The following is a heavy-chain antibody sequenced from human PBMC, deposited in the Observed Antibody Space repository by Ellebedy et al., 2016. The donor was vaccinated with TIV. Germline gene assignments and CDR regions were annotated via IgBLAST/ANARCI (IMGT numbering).Heavy chain of an antibody. Sequence: SETLSLXXTVYGVSLSGYYWTWIRQSPGQGLEWLGEINHSGSAHYNPSLKSRVTISVDTSKTQFSLKLRSVTAADTAMYYCARESGVGCSGTTCHTKLEYWGQGTLVTVSS. D-gene: IGHD2-2*02. V-gene: IGHV4-34*01. J-gene: IGHJ4*02. CDR3: ARESGVGCSGTTCHTKLEY. CDR1: GVSLSGYY. CDR2: INHSGSA.